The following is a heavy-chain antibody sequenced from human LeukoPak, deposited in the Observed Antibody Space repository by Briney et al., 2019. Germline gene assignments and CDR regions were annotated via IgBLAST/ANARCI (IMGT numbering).Heavy chain of an antibody. CDR1: GYTLTELS. CDR3: ATYYYYGSGSPIDY. D-gene: IGHD3-10*01. J-gene: IGHJ4*02. Sequence: ASVKVSCKVSGYTLTELSMHWVRQAPGKGLEWMGGFDPEGGETIYAQKFQGRVTMTEDTSTDTAYMELSSLRSEDTAVYYCATYYYYGSGSPIDYWGQGTLVTVSS. CDR2: FDPEGGET. V-gene: IGHV1-24*01.